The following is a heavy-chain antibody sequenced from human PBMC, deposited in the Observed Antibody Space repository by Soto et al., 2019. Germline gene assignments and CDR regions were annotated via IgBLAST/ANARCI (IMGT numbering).Heavy chain of an antibody. D-gene: IGHD3-22*01. CDR1: GGSFSGYY. Sequence: SATLALTCAVYGGSFSGYYWSWIRQPPGKGLEWIGEITHSGSTNYNPSLKSRVTISVDTSKNQFSLKLSSVTAADTAVYYCARDSTPYYYDSSDAFDIWGQGTMVTVS. J-gene: IGHJ3*02. CDR3: ARDSTPYYYDSSDAFDI. CDR2: ITHSGST. V-gene: IGHV4-34*01.